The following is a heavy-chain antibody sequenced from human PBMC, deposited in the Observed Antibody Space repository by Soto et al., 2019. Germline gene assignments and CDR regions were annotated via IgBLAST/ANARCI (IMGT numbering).Heavy chain of an antibody. CDR1: GYTFTGYY. D-gene: IGHD4-17*01. CDR2: INPNSGGT. V-gene: IGHV1-2*02. Sequence: GASVKVSCRASGYTFTGYYMHWVRQAPGQGLEWMGWINPNSGGTNYAQKFQGRVTMTRDTSISTAYMELSRLRSDDTAVYYCARADDYGDPALDYWGQGTLVTVSS. J-gene: IGHJ4*02. CDR3: ARADDYGDPALDY.